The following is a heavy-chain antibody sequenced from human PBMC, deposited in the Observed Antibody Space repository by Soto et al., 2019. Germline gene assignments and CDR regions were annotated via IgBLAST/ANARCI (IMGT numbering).Heavy chain of an antibody. CDR1: GFTFSSYW. CDR2: IKQDGREK. Sequence: GGSLRLSCAASGFTFSSYWMSWVRQAPGKGLEWVANIKQDGREKYYVESVKGRFTISRDNAKKSLYQQMNSMRTEDKAENYSSRELLYSSSWAYYYYYMDVWGKGTTVTGSS. V-gene: IGHV3-7*01. CDR3: SRELLYSSSWAYYYYYMDV. J-gene: IGHJ6*03. D-gene: IGHD6-13*01.